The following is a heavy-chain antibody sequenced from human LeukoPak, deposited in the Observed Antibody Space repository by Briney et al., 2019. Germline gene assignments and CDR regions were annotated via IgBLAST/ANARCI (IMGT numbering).Heavy chain of an antibody. Sequence: PSETLSVTCTVSGGSISSYYWSWIRQPPGKGLEWIGYIYYSGSTNYNPSLKSRVTISVDTSKNQFSLKLSSVTAADTAVYYCARNGDYAPVFDYWGQGTLVTVSS. CDR2: IYYSGST. CDR1: GGSISSYY. V-gene: IGHV4-59*01. J-gene: IGHJ4*02. D-gene: IGHD4-17*01. CDR3: ARNGDYAPVFDY.